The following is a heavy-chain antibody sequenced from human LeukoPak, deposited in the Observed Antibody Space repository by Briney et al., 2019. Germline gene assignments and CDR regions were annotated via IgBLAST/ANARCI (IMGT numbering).Heavy chain of an antibody. Sequence: ASVKVSCKASGGTFSSYAISWVRQAPGQGLEWMGWINPNSGGTNYAQKFQGRVTMTRDTSISTAYMELSRLRSDDTAVYYCARAPRYCSSTSCYSDFDYWGQGTLVTVSS. CDR2: INPNSGGT. CDR1: GGTFSSYA. J-gene: IGHJ4*02. D-gene: IGHD2-2*01. V-gene: IGHV1-2*02. CDR3: ARAPRYCSSTSCYSDFDY.